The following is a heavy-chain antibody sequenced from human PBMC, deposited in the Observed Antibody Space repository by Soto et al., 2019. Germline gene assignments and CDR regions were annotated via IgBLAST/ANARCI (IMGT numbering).Heavy chain of an antibody. J-gene: IGHJ5*02. Sequence: PSETLSLTCTVSGGSISSGGYYWSWIRQHPGKGLEWIGYIYYSGSTYYNPSLKSRVTISVDTSRNQFSLKLSSVTAADTAVYYCARDRRAVRGVIIPYNNWFDPWGQGTLVTVSS. CDR1: GGSISSGGYY. CDR3: ARDRRAVRGVIIPYNNWFDP. V-gene: IGHV4-31*03. CDR2: IYYSGST. D-gene: IGHD3-10*01.